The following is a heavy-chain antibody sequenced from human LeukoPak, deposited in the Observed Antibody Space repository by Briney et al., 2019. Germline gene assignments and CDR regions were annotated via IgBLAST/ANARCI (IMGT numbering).Heavy chain of an antibody. J-gene: IGHJ6*02. Sequence: SVKVSCKASGYTFTIYGISWVRQAPGQGLEWMGWISAYNGNTNYAQRFQGRVTMTRDTSISTAYMELSTLRSEDTAVYYCARGLTAAGTYVYYGMDVWAKGPRSPSP. CDR1: GYTFTIYG. D-gene: IGHD6-13*01. CDR3: ARGLTAAGTYVYYGMDV. V-gene: IGHV1-18*01. CDR2: ISAYNGNT.